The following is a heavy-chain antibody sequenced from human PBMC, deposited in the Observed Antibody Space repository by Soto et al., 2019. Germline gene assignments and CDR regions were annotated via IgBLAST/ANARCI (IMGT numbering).Heavy chain of an antibody. D-gene: IGHD3-3*01. V-gene: IGHV4-59*01. Sequence: SETLSLTCTVSGGSISSYYWSWIRQPPGKGLEWIGYIYYSGSTNYNPSLKSRVTISVDTSKNQFSLKLSSVTAADTAVYYCARGNGVQARKYYDFWSGYSNGMDVWGRGTTSTVS. CDR2: IYYSGST. CDR3: ARGNGVQARKYYDFWSGYSNGMDV. J-gene: IGHJ6*02. CDR1: GGSISSYY.